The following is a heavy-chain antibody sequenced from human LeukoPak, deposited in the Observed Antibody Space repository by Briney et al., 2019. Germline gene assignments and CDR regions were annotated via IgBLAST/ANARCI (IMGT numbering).Heavy chain of an antibody. D-gene: IGHD2-8*02. CDR1: GFSLSNYW. CDR2: IKLDGSEE. V-gene: IGHV3-7*01. Sequence: QPGGSLRLSCAASGFSLSNYWMSWVRQAPGKGLEWVAKIKLDGSEEYYVDSVKGRFTISRDNAKNSVYLQTNSLRAEDTAVYYCARDCCTGGRNTFDPWGQGTLVTVSS. CDR3: ARDCCTGGRNTFDP. J-gene: IGHJ5*02.